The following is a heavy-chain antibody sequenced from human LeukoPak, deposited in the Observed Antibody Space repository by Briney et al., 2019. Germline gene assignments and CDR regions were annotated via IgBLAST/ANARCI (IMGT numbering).Heavy chain of an antibody. J-gene: IGHJ3*02. CDR2: ISGDGDST. CDR1: GFTFDNYA. CDR3: AKDIGADYYYDSSGYFI. V-gene: IGHV3-43*02. D-gene: IGHD3-22*01. Sequence: GGPLRLSCAASGFTFDNYAMRWLRQVPGKGLEWVSLISGDGDSTYYPDSVKGRFTISRDNSKNSLYLQMNSLRTEDTALYYCAKDIGADYYYDSSGYFIWGQGTMVTVSS.